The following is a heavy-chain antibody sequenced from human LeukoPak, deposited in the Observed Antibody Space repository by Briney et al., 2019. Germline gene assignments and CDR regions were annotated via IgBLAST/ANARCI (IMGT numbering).Heavy chain of an antibody. Sequence: SETLSLTCTVSGGSISSGDYYWSWIRQPPGKGLEWIGYIYYSGSTYYNPSLKSRVTISVDTSKNQFSLKLSSVTAADTAVYYCARETSGYDFVRKGYFDYWGQGTLVTVSS. D-gene: IGHD5-12*01. CDR2: IYYSGST. CDR3: ARETSGYDFVRKGYFDY. J-gene: IGHJ4*02. CDR1: GGSISSGDYY. V-gene: IGHV4-30-4*01.